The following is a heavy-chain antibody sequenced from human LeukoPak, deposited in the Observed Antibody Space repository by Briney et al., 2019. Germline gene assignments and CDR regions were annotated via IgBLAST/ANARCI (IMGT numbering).Heavy chain of an antibody. CDR3: AKIGSSSWTMIDY. J-gene: IGHJ4*02. CDR2: ISYDGSNK. CDR1: GFTFSSYA. V-gene: IGHV3-30*04. D-gene: IGHD6-13*01. Sequence: GGSLRLSCAASGFTFSSYAMHWVRQAPGKGLEWVAVISYDGSNKYYADSVKGRFTISRDTSKNTLYLQMNSLRAEDTAVYYCAKIGSSSWTMIDYWGQGTLVTVSS.